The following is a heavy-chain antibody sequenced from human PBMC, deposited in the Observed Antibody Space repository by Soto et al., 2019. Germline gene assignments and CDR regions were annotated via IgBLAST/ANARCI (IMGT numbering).Heavy chain of an antibody. CDR1: GTSLNSGTNY. CDR3: ATYPPSRVRGVIINWFDP. D-gene: IGHD3-10*01. V-gene: IGHV4-61*01. Sequence: PSETLSLTCTVSGTSLNSGTNYWNWVRQPPGKALEWIGYIYGSGNTKYNPSLKSRVTISQDTSKNQVSLKMNSVTATDTAMYYCATYPPSRVRGVIINWFDPWGQGTLVTVSS. J-gene: IGHJ5*02. CDR2: IYGSGNT.